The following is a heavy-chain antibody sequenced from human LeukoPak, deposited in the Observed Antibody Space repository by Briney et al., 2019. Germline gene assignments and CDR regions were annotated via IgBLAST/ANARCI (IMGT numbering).Heavy chain of an antibody. V-gene: IGHV3-23*01. CDR1: GFTFSSYA. D-gene: IGHD4-17*01. Sequence: GGSLRLSCAASGFTFSSYAMSWVRQAPGKGLEWVSAISGSGGSTYYADSVKGRFTISRDNSKNTLYLQMNSLRAEDTAVYYCAKSVESAVTTNPYFDYWGQGTLVT. CDR3: AKSVESAVTTNPYFDY. CDR2: ISGSGGST. J-gene: IGHJ4*02.